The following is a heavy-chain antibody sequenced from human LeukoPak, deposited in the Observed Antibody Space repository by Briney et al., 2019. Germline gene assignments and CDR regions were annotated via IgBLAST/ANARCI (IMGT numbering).Heavy chain of an antibody. Sequence: GASVKVSCKASGGTFISYAMSWVRQAPGQGLEWMGRIIPIFGTASYAQKFQGRVTITTYESTSTAYMELSSLRSEDPAAYYCARDLGGSSWYYYFDYWGQGTLVTVSS. V-gene: IGHV1-69*05. D-gene: IGHD6-13*01. CDR2: IIPIFGTA. J-gene: IGHJ4*02. CDR1: GGTFISYA. CDR3: ARDLGGSSWYYYFDY.